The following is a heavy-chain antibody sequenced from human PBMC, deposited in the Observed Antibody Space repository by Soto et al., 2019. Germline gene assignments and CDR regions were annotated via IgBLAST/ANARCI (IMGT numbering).Heavy chain of an antibody. J-gene: IGHJ4*02. D-gene: IGHD3-3*01. Sequence: SVKVSCKASGGTFSSYAISWVRQAPGQGLEWMGGIIPIFGTANYAQKIQGRVTITADESTRTAYMKRSRPTSEHTARYYCASGVRSEGTYYDFWSGQPAYFDYWGQGTLVTVSS. CDR1: GGTFSSYA. CDR2: IIPIFGTA. CDR3: ASGVRSEGTYYDFWSGQPAYFDY. V-gene: IGHV1-69*13.